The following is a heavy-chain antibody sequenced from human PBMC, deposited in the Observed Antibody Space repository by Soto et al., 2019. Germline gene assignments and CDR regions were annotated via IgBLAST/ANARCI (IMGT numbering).Heavy chain of an antibody. V-gene: IGHV3-23*04. CDR3: AKGRGTATGTTDY. CDR2: ITGSGGGT. CDR1: GFSFSTSV. J-gene: IGHJ4*02. D-gene: IGHD3-10*01. Sequence: EVQLVESGGDLVQPGGSLRLSCAASGFSFSTSVMTWVRQAPGKGLEWVSAITGSGGGTYYADSVKGRFTISRDNSKNTLYVQMNSLRAEDTAVYFCAKGRGTATGTTDYWGQGTLVTVSS.